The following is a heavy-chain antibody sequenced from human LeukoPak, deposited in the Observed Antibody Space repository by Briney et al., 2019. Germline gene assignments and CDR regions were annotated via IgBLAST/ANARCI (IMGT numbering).Heavy chain of an antibody. Sequence: SETLSLTCAVSGYSISSGYYWGWIRQPPGKGLEWIGSIYHSGSTYYNSSLKSRVTISVDTSKNQFSLKPSSVTAADTAVYYCARDTAMVSDWGQGTLVTVSS. D-gene: IGHD5-18*01. V-gene: IGHV4-38-2*01. CDR2: IYHSGST. CDR1: GYSISSGYY. J-gene: IGHJ4*02. CDR3: ARDTAMVSD.